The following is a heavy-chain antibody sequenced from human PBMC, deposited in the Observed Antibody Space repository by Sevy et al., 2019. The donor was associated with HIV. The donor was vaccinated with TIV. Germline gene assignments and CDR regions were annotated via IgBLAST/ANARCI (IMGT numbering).Heavy chain of an antibody. Sequence: ASVKVSCKASGFTFSDYYMHWVRQAPGQGLEWMGWFNPNNGDSRSAHQFQGRVTLTGDMSISTAYMELTRLRSDDTAGSFCTRDDIYSHPWEFDWWGHGALVTVSS. J-gene: IGHJ4*01. CDR1: GFTFSDYY. CDR2: FNPNNGDS. CDR3: TRDDIYSHPWEFDW. D-gene: IGHD5-18*01. V-gene: IGHV1-2*02.